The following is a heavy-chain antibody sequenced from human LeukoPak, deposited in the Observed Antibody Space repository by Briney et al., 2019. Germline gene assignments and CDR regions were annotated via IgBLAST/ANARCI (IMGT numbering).Heavy chain of an antibody. CDR2: IYYSGST. J-gene: IGHJ4*02. D-gene: IGHD2-21*01. CDR1: GGSISSYY. Sequence: SETLSLTCTVSGGSISSYYWSWIRQPPGKGLEWIGYIYYSGSTNYNPSLKSRVTISVDTSKNQFSLKLSSVTAADTAVYYCAAGYSVPRHDYYFDYWGQGTLVTVSS. CDR3: AAGYSVPRHDYYFDY. V-gene: IGHV4-59*12.